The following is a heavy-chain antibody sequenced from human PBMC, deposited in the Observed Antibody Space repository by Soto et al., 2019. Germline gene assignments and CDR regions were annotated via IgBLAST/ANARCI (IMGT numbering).Heavy chain of an antibody. CDR2: IYHSGST. CDR3: GRAGYYDSSGPGRYGMDV. D-gene: IGHD3-22*01. V-gene: IGHV4-4*02. J-gene: IGHJ6*02. Sequence: SQTLSLTCGVSGVSISSSNWWSWVRQPPGKGLGWIGEIYHSGSTNYNPSLKSRGTISVDKSKNQFSRKLSSVTAADTAAYDCGRAGYYDSSGPGRYGMDVWGEGTTVTVS. CDR1: GVSISSSNW.